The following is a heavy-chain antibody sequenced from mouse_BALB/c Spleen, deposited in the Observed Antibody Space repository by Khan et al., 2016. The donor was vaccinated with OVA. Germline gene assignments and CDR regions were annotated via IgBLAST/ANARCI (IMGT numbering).Heavy chain of an antibody. D-gene: IGHD2-1*01. Sequence: QVQLQQSGPGLVAPSQSLFITCTVSGFSLTSYVVHWVRQPPGKGLEWLGIIWAGGSTNYNSALTSRLSISKDNSKSQVFLKMTSLQTGDTAMYYCARDGGGGNDAMDYWGQGTSVTVSS. J-gene: IGHJ4*01. CDR1: GFSLTSYV. V-gene: IGHV2-9*02. CDR2: IWAGGST. CDR3: ARDGGGGNDAMDY.